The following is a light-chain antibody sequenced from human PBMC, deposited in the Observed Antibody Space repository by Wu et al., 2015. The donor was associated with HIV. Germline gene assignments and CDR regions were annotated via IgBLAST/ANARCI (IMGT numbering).Light chain of an antibody. J-gene: IGKJ1*01. CDR1: QTVGGNY. CDR3: QQHGTSLWT. V-gene: IGKV3-20*01. Sequence: EIVLTRSPGTLSLSPGERATLSCRASQTVGGNYLAWYQQKPGQPPKLLIYGASTRATGIPDRFSGTGSGTDFTLTISRLEPEDSAVYYCQQHGTSLWTFGQGTKVEI. CDR2: GAS.